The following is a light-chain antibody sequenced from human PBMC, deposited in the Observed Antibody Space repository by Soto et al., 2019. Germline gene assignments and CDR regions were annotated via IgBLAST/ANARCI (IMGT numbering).Light chain of an antibody. CDR2: AAS. CDR3: QKYNSAPWT. V-gene: IGKV1-27*01. CDR1: QGISNY. Sequence: DLQMTQSPSSLSASVGDRVTITCRASQGISNYVAWYQQKPGKVPKLLMYAASTLQSGVPSRFSGSGSGTDFTLTISSLQPEDVATYYCQKYNSAPWTFGQGTKVEIK. J-gene: IGKJ1*01.